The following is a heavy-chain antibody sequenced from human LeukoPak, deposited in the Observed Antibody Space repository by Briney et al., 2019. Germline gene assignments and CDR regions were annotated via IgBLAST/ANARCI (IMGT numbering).Heavy chain of an antibody. Sequence: SETLSLTCTVYGGSISSSSYYWGWIRQPPGKGLEWIGSIYYSGSTYYNPSLKSRVTISVDTSKNHFSLKLSSVTAADTAVYYCARHDARYVVVIGFDYWGQGTLVTVSS. D-gene: IGHD2-15*01. CDR3: ARHDARYVVVIGFDY. CDR1: GGSISSSSYY. CDR2: IYYSGST. V-gene: IGHV4-39*01. J-gene: IGHJ4*02.